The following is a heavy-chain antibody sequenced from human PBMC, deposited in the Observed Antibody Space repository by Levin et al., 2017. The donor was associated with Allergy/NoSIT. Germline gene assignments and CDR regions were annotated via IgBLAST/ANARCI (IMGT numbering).Heavy chain of an antibody. V-gene: IGHV2-70*12. CDR2: IDWDDDK. CDR1: GFSLSTRGMC. J-gene: IGHJ4*02. D-gene: IGHD4-11*01. Sequence: SGPTLVKPTQTLTLTCTFSGFSLSTRGMCVSWIRPPPGKALEWLAFIDWDDDKYYSTSLRTRLTISRDTSKNQVVLTVTNMDPVDTATYYCARSGDDYTDSFAYWGQGTLVTVSS. CDR3: ARSGDDYTDSFAY.